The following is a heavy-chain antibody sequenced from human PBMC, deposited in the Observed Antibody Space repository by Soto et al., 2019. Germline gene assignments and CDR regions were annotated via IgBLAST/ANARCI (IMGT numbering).Heavy chain of an antibody. J-gene: IGHJ5*02. CDR3: ARDEVPAANWLDR. CDR2: ISGYNGNT. D-gene: IGHD2-2*01. V-gene: IGHV1-18*01. CDR1: GYIFINYG. Sequence: AAVKVSCKASGYIFINYGITWVRQAPGQGLEWMGWISGYNGNTKYADKLQGRVTMTTDTSTTTAYMELRSLRSDDTAVYYCARDEVPAANWLDRWGQGTLVTVSS.